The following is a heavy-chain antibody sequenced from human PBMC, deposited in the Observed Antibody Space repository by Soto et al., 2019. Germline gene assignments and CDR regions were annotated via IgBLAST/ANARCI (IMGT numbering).Heavy chain of an antibody. Sequence: QVQLVQSGAEVKKPGASVMVSCKGSGYSFITYGMSWVRQAPGQGLEWVGWISTYNGNTKYVESLQGRGTMTTDTTTSTAYMEQRSLRSDDTAVYYCARGPTDYYDKSGDYCLDYWGQGTLVTVSP. V-gene: IGHV1-18*01. D-gene: IGHD3-22*01. J-gene: IGHJ4*02. CDR2: ISTYNGNT. CDR3: ARGPTDYYDKSGDYCLDY. CDR1: GYSFITYG.